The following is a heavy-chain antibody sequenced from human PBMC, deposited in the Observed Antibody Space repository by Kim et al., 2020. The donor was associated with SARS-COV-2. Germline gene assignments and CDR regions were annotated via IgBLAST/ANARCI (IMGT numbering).Heavy chain of an antibody. CDR3: VALDTVQVPGGI. D-gene: IGHD3-10*01. Sequence: YVDSVKVRFTMSSDNAKNSLYLQMSSLRTEDTAIYYCVALDTVQVPGGIWGQGTLVTVSS. J-gene: IGHJ4*02. V-gene: IGHV3-7*01.